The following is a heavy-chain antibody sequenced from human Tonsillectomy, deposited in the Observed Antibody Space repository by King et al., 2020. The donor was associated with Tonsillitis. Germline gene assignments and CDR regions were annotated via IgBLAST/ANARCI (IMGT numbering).Heavy chain of an antibody. J-gene: IGHJ3*02. Sequence: VQLVESGGGLVQPGGSLRLSCAASGFTFSNFWMHWVRQGPGKGLVWVSRISSDGTSRSYADFVKGRFTISRDNAKNTLYLQMNSLRAEDTAVYYCARILFGQYFFDPSGQFDIWGQGTMVTVSS. CDR1: GFTFSNFW. CDR3: ARILFGQYFFDPSGQFDI. V-gene: IGHV3-74*01. CDR2: ISSDGTSR. D-gene: IGHD3-22*01.